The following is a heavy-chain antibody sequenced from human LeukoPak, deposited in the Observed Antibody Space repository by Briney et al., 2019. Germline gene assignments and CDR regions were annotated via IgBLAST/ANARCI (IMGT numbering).Heavy chain of an antibody. CDR2: IYHSGRT. CDR1: GYSISSGYY. V-gene: IGHV4-38-2*02. Sequence: SETLSLTCTVSGYSISSGYYWGWIRQPPGKGLEWIGSIYHSGRTFYNPSLKSRVTISVDTSKNQFSLKLSSVTAADTAVYYCARWGGGYNYWWFDPWGQGTLVTVSS. D-gene: IGHD5-24*01. J-gene: IGHJ5*02. CDR3: ARWGGGYNYWWFDP.